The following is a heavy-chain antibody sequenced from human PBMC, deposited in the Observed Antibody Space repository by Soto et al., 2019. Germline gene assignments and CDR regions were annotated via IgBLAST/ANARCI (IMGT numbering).Heavy chain of an antibody. CDR2: IIGGNGDK. Sequence: GGSLRLSCAASGFTFRTFTMNWVRQAPGKGLEWVSGIIGGNGDKFYSDSVKGRFTISRDNSKDMLFLQMSSLRVDDTAVYYCAKDRDPDGIWTFDSWGQGTLVTVSS. CDR1: GFTFRTFT. V-gene: IGHV3-23*01. D-gene: IGHD3-9*01. CDR3: AKDRDPDGIWTFDS. J-gene: IGHJ5*01.